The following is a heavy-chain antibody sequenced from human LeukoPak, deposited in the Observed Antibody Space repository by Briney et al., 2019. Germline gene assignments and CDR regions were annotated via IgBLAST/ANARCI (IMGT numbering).Heavy chain of an antibody. D-gene: IGHD5-18*01. CDR3: AVGYSYGWYYFAY. J-gene: IGHJ4*02. CDR1: GYTITGYY. CDR2: INPNSGGT. V-gene: IGHV1-2*02. Sequence: ASVKVSCKASGYTITGYYMHWVRQAPGQGLEWMGWINPNSGGTNYAQKFQGRVTMTRDTSISTAYMELSRLRSDDTAVYYCAVGYSYGWYYFAYWGQGTLVTVSS.